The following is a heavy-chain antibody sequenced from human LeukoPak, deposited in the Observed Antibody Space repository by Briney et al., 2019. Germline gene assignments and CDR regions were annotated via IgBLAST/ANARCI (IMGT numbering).Heavy chain of an antibody. J-gene: IGHJ6*03. D-gene: IGHD6-13*01. Sequence: GGSLRLSCAASGFTFSDYYMSWIRQAPGKGLEWVSYISSSGSTIYYADSVKGRFTISRDNAKNTLYLQMNSLRAEDTAVYYCARDSLSSSWYGRRAYYMDVWRKGTTVSVSS. CDR1: GFTFSDYY. V-gene: IGHV3-11*01. CDR3: ARDSLSSSWYGRRAYYMDV. CDR2: ISSSGSTI.